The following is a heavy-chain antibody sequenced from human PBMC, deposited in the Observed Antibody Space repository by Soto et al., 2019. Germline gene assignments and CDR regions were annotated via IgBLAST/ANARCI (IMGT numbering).Heavy chain of an antibody. Sequence: PGGSLRLSCAASGFTFSGSAMHWVRQASGKGLEWVGRIRSKDNSCATAYAASVKGRFTISRDDSKNTAYLQMNSLKTEDTAVYYCTVSRGYSYGPLDYYYGMDVWGQGTTVTVSS. CDR2: IRSKDNSCAT. V-gene: IGHV3-73*01. CDR3: TVSRGYSYGPLDYYYGMDV. CDR1: GFTFSGSA. D-gene: IGHD5-18*01. J-gene: IGHJ6*02.